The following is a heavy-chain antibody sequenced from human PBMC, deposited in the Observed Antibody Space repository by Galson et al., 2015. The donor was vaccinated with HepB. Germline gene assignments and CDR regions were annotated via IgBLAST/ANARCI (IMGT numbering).Heavy chain of an antibody. D-gene: IGHD6-19*01. V-gene: IGHV1-18*01. J-gene: IGHJ4*02. Sequence: SVKLSCKPSCYTVTTDGISWVRQAPGQGLEWMGWIIAYNGTTNYAQKLQGRVTMTTGTSTSTAYMELRSLRSDDTAVYYCARDDPRYSSGQFDYWGQGTLVTVSS. CDR1: CYTVTTDG. CDR2: IIAYNGTT. CDR3: ARDDPRYSSGQFDY.